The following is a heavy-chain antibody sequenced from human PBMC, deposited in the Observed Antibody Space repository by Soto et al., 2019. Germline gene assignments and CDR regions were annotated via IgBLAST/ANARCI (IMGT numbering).Heavy chain of an antibody. D-gene: IGHD3-3*01. V-gene: IGHV1-69*01. CDR2: IIPIFGTA. CDR3: ARESRGYDFWSGYLKNWFDP. CDR1: GGTFSSYA. J-gene: IGHJ5*02. Sequence: QVQLVQSGAEVKKPGSSVKVSCKASGGTFSSYAISWVRQAPGQGLEWMGGIIPIFGTANYAQKFQGRVTITADESTNTAYMELSSLRSEDTAVYYCARESRGYDFWSGYLKNWFDPWGQGTLVTVSS.